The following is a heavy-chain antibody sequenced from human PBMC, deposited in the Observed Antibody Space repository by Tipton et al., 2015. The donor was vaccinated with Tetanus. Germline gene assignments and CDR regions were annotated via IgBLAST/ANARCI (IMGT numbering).Heavy chain of an antibody. V-gene: IGHV3-7*01. Sequence: SLRLSCAASGFTFSDYWMTWVRQAPGKGLEWVANIKHDGSENYYVDSVKGRFTISRDNAKNTLYLQMNSLRAEDTAVYYCARDSSMAVADPILWYWGQGTLVTVSS. CDR2: IKHDGSEN. D-gene: IGHD6-19*01. J-gene: IGHJ4*02. CDR1: GFTFSDYW. CDR3: ARDSSMAVADPILWY.